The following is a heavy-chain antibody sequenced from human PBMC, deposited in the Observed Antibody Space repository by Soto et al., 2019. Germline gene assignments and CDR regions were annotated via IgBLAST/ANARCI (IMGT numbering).Heavy chain of an antibody. CDR3: AAVPYSSDTSGTYFDY. Sequence: QMQLVQSGPEVKKPGTSVKVSCKASGFTFPSSAVQWVRQARGQRLEWIARIVVGSGNTNYAQKFQERLTISRDMSTNTAYMELSSLRSEDTAVYYCAAVPYSSDTSGTYFDYWGQGTLVTVSS. J-gene: IGHJ4*02. CDR2: IVVGSGNT. D-gene: IGHD3-22*01. CDR1: GFTFPSSA. V-gene: IGHV1-58*01.